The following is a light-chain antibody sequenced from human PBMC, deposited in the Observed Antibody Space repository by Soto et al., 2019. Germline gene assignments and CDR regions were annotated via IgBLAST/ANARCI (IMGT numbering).Light chain of an antibody. CDR1: QNINNY. J-gene: IGKJ5*01. CDR2: DAS. Sequence: DIQMTHSPSSLAASVVDRVTSTFQASQNINNYLNWYQQKPGRAPKLLIYDASNLQSGVPSRFSGSGSGTDFTLTISSLQPEDFATYYCQKSYSTPISCGQGTRLEIK. V-gene: IGKV1-39*01. CDR3: QKSYSTPIS.